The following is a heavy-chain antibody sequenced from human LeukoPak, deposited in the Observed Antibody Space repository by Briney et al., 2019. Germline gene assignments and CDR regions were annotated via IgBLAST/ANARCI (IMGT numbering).Heavy chain of an antibody. CDR1: GGTFSSYS. J-gene: IGHJ5*02. CDR3: ARVVTTAMVSFNWFDP. CDR2: IIPILGIA. V-gene: IGHV1-69*02. D-gene: IGHD5-18*01. Sequence: SVKVSCKASGGTFSSYSISWVRQAPGQGLEWMGRIIPILGIANYAQKFQGRLTITADKSTSTAYMELSSLRSEDTAVYYCARVVTTAMVSFNWFDPWGQGTLVTVSS.